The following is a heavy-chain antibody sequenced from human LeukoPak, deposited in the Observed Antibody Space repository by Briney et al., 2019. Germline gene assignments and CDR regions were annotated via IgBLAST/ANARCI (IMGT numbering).Heavy chain of an antibody. V-gene: IGHV3-30-3*01. CDR1: GFTFSSYA. Sequence: GGSLRLSCAASGFTFSSYAMHWVRQAPGKGLEWVAVISYDGSNKYYADSVKGRFTISRDNSKNTLYLQMNSLRAEDTAVYYCARVAPGAYDYVWGSYRYTGPYDAFDIWGQGTMVTVSS. CDR2: ISYDGSNK. J-gene: IGHJ3*02. D-gene: IGHD3-16*02. CDR3: ARVAPGAYDYVWGSYRYTGPYDAFDI.